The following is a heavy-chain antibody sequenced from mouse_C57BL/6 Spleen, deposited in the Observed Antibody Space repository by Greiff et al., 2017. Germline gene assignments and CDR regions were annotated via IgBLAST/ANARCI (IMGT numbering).Heavy chain of an antibody. Sequence: QVQLQQSGPELVKPGASVKISCKASGYAFSSSWMNWVKQRPGKGLEWIGRIYPGDGDTNYNGKFKGKATLTADKSSSTAYMQLSSLTSEDSAVYVCARAGVVLSAMDYWGQGTSVTVSS. J-gene: IGHJ4*01. CDR3: ARAGVVLSAMDY. D-gene: IGHD1-1*02. CDR2: IYPGDGDT. V-gene: IGHV1-82*01. CDR1: GYAFSSSW.